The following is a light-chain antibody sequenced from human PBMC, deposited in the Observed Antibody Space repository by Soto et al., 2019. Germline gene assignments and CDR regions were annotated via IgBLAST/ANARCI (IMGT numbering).Light chain of an antibody. CDR2: GTS. V-gene: IGKV1-12*01. CDR1: QGISSW. Sequence: DIQMTQSPSSVSGSVGDRVTITCRASQGISSWLGWYQQKPGKAPELLIYGTSSLQSGVPPRFSGSGSGTEFTLTISSLQPEDVATYYCQQANSFPFTFGQGTKLEIK. J-gene: IGKJ2*01. CDR3: QQANSFPFT.